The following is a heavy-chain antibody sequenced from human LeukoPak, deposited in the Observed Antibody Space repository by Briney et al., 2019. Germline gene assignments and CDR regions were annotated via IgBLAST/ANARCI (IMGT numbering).Heavy chain of an antibody. V-gene: IGHV3-9*01. CDR3: AKDRVASGSSSDYYYGMDV. J-gene: IGHJ6*02. D-gene: IGHD6-6*01. CDR2: ISWNSGSI. Sequence: GRSLRLSCAASGFTFDDYAMHWVRQAPGPGLEWVSGISWNSGSIGYADSVKGRFTISRDNAKNSLYLQMNSLRAEDTALYYCAKDRVASGSSSDYYYGMDVWGQGTTVTVSS. CDR1: GFTFDDYA.